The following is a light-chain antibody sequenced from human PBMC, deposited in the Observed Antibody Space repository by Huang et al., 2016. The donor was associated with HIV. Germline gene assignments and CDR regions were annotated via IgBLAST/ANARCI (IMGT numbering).Light chain of an antibody. CDR1: QSVRSN. J-gene: IGKJ1*01. Sequence: EIVMTQSPATLSVSPGERATLSCRASQSVRSNLAWYQQKPGQAPRLLIYGASHRATGIPARFSCSGAGTEFTLTISSLQSEDFAVYYCQQYNNWPPWTFGQGTKVEI. V-gene: IGKV3-15*01. CDR2: GAS. CDR3: QQYNNWPPWT.